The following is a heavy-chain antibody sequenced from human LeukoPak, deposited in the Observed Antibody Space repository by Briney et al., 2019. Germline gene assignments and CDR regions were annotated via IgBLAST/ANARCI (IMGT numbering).Heavy chain of an antibody. Sequence: GGSLRLSCAASGFTFSSYAMSWVRQAPGKGLEWVSAISGSGGNTYYADSVKGRFTISRDNSKNTLYLQMNSLRAEDTAVYYCARDQALLWFGELLSTTQYYFDYWGQGTLVTVSS. D-gene: IGHD3-10*01. CDR3: ARDQALLWFGELLSTTQYYFDY. V-gene: IGHV3-23*01. J-gene: IGHJ4*02. CDR2: ISGSGGNT. CDR1: GFTFSSYA.